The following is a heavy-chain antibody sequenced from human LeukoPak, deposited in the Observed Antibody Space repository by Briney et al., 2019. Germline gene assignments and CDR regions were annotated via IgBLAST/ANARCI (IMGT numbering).Heavy chain of an antibody. V-gene: IGHV3-7*03. CDR2: IKQDGSEK. J-gene: IGHJ6*02. CDR1: GFTFSSYW. Sequence: GGSLRLSCAASGFTFSSYWMSWVRQAPGKGLEWVANIKQDGSEKYYVDSVKGRFTISRDNAKNALYLQMNSLRAEDTAVYYCARYSGSYEVNYYYYYGMDVWGQGTTVTVSS. CDR3: ARYSGSYEVNYYYYYGMDV. D-gene: IGHD1-26*01.